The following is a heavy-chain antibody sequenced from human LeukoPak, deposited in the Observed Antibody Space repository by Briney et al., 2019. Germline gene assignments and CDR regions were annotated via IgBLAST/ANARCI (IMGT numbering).Heavy chain of an antibody. V-gene: IGHV4-38-2*02. CDR1: GYSISSGYY. Sequence: SETLSLTCTVSGYSISSGYYWGWIRQPPGKGLEWIGSIYHSGSTYYSPSLKSRVTISVDTSKNHFSLKLSSVSAADTAVYYCARHPSMTTVTYDYWGQGTLVTVSS. CDR3: ARHPSMTTVTYDY. D-gene: IGHD4-17*01. CDR2: IYHSGST. J-gene: IGHJ4*02.